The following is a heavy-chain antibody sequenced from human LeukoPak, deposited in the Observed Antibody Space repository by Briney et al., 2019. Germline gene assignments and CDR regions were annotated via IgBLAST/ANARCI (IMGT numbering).Heavy chain of an antibody. V-gene: IGHV4-59*12. CDR1: GGSISSYY. Sequence: SETLSLTCTVSGGSISSYYWSWIRQPPGKGLEWIGYIYYSGSTNYNPSLKSRVTISVDTSKNQFSLKLSSVTAADTAVYYCARGWGGDAFDIWGQGTMVTVSS. CDR2: IYYSGST. D-gene: IGHD3-16*01. J-gene: IGHJ3*02. CDR3: ARGWGGDAFDI.